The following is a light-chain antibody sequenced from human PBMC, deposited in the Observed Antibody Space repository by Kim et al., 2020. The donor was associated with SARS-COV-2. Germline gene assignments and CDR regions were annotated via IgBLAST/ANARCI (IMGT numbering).Light chain of an antibody. V-gene: IGKV1-33*01. CDR3: QQYNYLPLT. J-gene: IGKJ4*01. CDR2: DAA. CDR1: QDIGSL. Sequence: ASVGDRVSITCQASQDIGSLLSWYQQKPGTAPKLLIYDAADLESGVPSRFSGSGSGTDFTLTITSLRPEDVATYYCQQYNYLPLTFGGGTKVDIK.